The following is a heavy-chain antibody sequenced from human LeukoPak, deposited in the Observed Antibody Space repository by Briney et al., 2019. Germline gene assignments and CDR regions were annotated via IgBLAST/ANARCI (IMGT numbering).Heavy chain of an antibody. Sequence: GESLKISCQASGYSFNSQWIGWVRQMPGKGLELMGIIYPDDSDTRYSPSFQGQVTISADKSLSTAYLQWSSLKASDSAMYYCARHGKYYSGSHYFDFWGQGTLITVSS. CDR2: IYPDDSDT. CDR1: GYSFNSQW. D-gene: IGHD6-19*01. CDR3: ARHGKYYSGSHYFDF. J-gene: IGHJ4*02. V-gene: IGHV5-51*01.